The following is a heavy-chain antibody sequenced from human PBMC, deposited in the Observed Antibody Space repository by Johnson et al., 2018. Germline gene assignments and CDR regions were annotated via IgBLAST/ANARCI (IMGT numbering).Heavy chain of an antibody. CDR2: IYPGDSDT. CDR1: GYSFTSYW. CDR3: ASQYCRGGPSATPWAFDI. V-gene: IGHV5-51*03. Sequence: VQLVQSGAEVKKSGESLKISCKGSGYSFTSYWIAWVRQMPGKGLEWMGIIYPGDSDTRYSPSFQGQVTISADKSISTAYLQWSSLQASDTAMYYCASQYCRGGPSATPWAFDIWGQGTMVTVSS. J-gene: IGHJ3*02. D-gene: IGHD2-15*01.